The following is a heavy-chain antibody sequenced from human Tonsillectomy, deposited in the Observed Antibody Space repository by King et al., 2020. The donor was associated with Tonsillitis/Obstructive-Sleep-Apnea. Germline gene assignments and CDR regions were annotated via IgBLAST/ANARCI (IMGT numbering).Heavy chain of an antibody. CDR3: ARGTIFGGICYFDS. Sequence: VQLQESGPGLVKPSGTLSLTCAVSGGFISDNDWWTWVRQPPGKGLEWIGEIYRTENTNYNSSLKSRVTISLDKSKNHFSLKLTSVTAADTAVYYCARGTIFGGICYFDSWGQGTLVTVSS. V-gene: IGHV4-4*02. CDR1: GGFISDNDW. J-gene: IGHJ4*02. CDR2: IYRTENT. D-gene: IGHD3-3*01.